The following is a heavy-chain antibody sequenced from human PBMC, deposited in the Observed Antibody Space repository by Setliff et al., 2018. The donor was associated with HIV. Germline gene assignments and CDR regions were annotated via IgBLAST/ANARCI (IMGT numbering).Heavy chain of an antibody. CDR3: AKDQTGYSSGWWSDY. D-gene: IGHD6-19*01. CDR1: GFTFNSYA. CDR2: MSGSTGDT. J-gene: IGHJ4*02. Sequence: PGGSLRLSCAASGFTFNSYAMSWVRQAPGKGLEWVATMSGSTGDTYYADSVKGRFTISRDNSKNTLYLQMNSLRAEDTAVYYCAKDQTGYSSGWWSDYWGQGTLVTVPQ. V-gene: IGHV3-23*01.